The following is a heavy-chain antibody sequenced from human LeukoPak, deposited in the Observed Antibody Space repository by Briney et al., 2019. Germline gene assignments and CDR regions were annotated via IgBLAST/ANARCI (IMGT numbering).Heavy chain of an antibody. D-gene: IGHD3-22*01. CDR3: ARAKYYYDSSGYYSYYFAY. J-gene: IGHJ4*02. V-gene: IGHV4-34*01. CDR2: INHSGST. Sequence: SETLSLTCAVYGGSFSGYYWSWIRQPPGKGLEWIGEINHSGSTNYNPSLKSRVTISVDTSKNQFSLKLSSVTAADTAVYYCARAKYYYDSSGYYSYYFAYWGQGTLVTVSS. CDR1: GGSFSGYY.